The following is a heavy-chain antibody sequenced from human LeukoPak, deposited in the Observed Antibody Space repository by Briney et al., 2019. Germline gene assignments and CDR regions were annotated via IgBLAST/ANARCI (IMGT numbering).Heavy chain of an antibody. CDR3: ARGKGRY. J-gene: IGHJ4*02. Sequence: SETLSLTCTVSGGSISSSSYYWGWIRQPPGKGLEWIGSIYYSGSTYYNPSLKSRVTISVDTSKNQFSLNLSSVTAADTAVYYCARGKGRYWGQGTLVTVSS. V-gene: IGHV4-39*01. CDR1: GGSISSSSYY. CDR2: IYYSGST.